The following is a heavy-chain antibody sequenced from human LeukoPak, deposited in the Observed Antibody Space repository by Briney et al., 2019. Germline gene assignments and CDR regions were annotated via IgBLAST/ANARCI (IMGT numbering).Heavy chain of an antibody. V-gene: IGHV3-7*01. J-gene: IGHJ4*02. D-gene: IGHD6-13*01. CDR2: IKQDGSEK. CDR1: GFTFSTWW. Sequence: VGDLRLSCEASGFTFSTWWMSWVREAPATGLEWVANIKQDGSEKYYVDSVKGRFTISRDNAKNSLYLQMNSLRAEDTAMYYCARDSAGNDYWGQGTLVTVSS. CDR3: ARDSAGNDY.